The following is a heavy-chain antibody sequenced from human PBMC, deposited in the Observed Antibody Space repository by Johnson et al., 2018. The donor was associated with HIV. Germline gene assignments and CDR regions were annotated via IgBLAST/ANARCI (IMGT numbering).Heavy chain of an antibody. D-gene: IGHD4-17*01. V-gene: IGHV3-30*02. CDR1: GFTFSSYA. CDR3: AKDRGPMVTIDAFDM. CDR2: IRFDGSSQ. Sequence: VQLVESGGGLVEPGGSLRLSCEASGFTFSSYAMHWVRQAPGKGLEWVAFIRFDGSSQFYADSVKGRFTISRDNSENTLYLQMNSLRTEDTAVYYCAKDRGPMVTIDAFDMWGQGTMVTVAS. J-gene: IGHJ3*02.